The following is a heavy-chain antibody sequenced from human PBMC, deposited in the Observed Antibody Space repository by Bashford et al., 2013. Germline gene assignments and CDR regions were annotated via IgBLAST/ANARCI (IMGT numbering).Heavy chain of an antibody. J-gene: IGHJ6*02. D-gene: IGHD3-16*01. CDR3: AGMGVQDYYYGMDV. CDR1: GGTFSSYA. CDR2: IIPIFGTA. Sequence: SVKVSCKASGGTFSSYAISWVRQAPGQGLEWMGGIIPIFGTANYAQKFQGRVTITADESTSTAYMELSSLRSEDTAVYYCAGMGVQDYYYGMDVWGQGTTVTVSS. V-gene: IGHV1-69*13.